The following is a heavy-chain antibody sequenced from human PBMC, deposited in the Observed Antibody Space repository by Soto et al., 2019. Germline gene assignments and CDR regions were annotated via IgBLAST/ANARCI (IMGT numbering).Heavy chain of an antibody. Sequence: EVQLLESGGGLVQPGGSLRLSCADSGFTFSRYAMSWVRQAPGKGLEWVSFISGGGGTTHYADSVRGRFTISRDNSKNTLYLQMNSLRAEDTAVYYCAKGPHPYDSRGYYYGGAFDCWGQGTLVTVSS. CDR3: AKGPHPYDSRGYYYGGAFDC. CDR2: ISGGGGTT. J-gene: IGHJ4*02. CDR1: GFTFSRYA. D-gene: IGHD3-22*01. V-gene: IGHV3-23*01.